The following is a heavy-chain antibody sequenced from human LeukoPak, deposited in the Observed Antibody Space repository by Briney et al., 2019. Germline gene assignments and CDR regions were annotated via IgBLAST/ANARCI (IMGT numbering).Heavy chain of an antibody. V-gene: IGHV3-53*01. CDR1: GFTFSSNY. Sequence: GGSLRLSCAASGFTFSSNYMSWVRQAPGKGLEWVSVIYSGGSTYYADSVKGRFTISRDNSKNTLYLQMNNLRAEDTAVYYCASLQFYCSSTSCFDYWGQGTLVTVSS. J-gene: IGHJ4*02. CDR3: ASLQFYCSSTSCFDY. D-gene: IGHD2-2*01. CDR2: IYSGGST.